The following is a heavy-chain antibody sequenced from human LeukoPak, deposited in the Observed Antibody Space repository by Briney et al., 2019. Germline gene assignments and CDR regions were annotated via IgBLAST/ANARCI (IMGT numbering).Heavy chain of an antibody. CDR2: ITSTSRTI. J-gene: IGHJ4*02. V-gene: IGHV3-23*01. CDR1: GFTFNSYA. Sequence: GGSLRLSCAASGFTFNSYAMSWVRQAPGKGLEWVSAITSTSRTIFYADSVEGRFTISRDNAKNTVSLEMNSLRTEDAAIYYCARDFPDNALFDLWGQGTLVSVSS. CDR3: ARDFPDNALFDL. D-gene: IGHD2-8*01.